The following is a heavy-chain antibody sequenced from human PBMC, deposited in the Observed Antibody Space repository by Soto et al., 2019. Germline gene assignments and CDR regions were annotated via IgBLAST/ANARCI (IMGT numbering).Heavy chain of an antibody. J-gene: IGHJ6*02. Sequence: ASVKVSCKASGYTFTNYAMHWVRQAPGQRLEWMGWINAGNGNTKYSQKFQGRVTITRDASASTAHIELSSLRSEDTAVYYCARDARNCGGDCPYYYGMDVWGQGTTVTVSS. V-gene: IGHV1-3*01. CDR1: GYTFTNYA. CDR2: INAGNGNT. CDR3: ARDARNCGGDCPYYYGMDV. D-gene: IGHD2-21*02.